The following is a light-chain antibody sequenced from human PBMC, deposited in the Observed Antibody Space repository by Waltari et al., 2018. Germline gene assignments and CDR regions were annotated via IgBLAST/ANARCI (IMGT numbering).Light chain of an antibody. CDR1: VLAKKY. V-gene: IGLV3-27*01. Sequence: SYELTQPSSVSVSPGQTARITCSGDVLAKKYARWFQQTPGQAPVLVIYKDSERPSGSPERFSGSSSGTTVTLTISGAQVEDEADYYCYSAADNNRGVFGGGTKLTVL. CDR3: YSAADNNRGV. J-gene: IGLJ2*01. CDR2: KDS.